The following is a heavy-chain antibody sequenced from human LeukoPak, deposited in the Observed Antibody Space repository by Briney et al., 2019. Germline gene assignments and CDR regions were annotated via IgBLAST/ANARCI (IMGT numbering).Heavy chain of an antibody. CDR2: ITTSNGNT. V-gene: IGHV1-18*01. Sequence: ASVKVSCTASGYTFISYGISWVRQAPGQGLEWMGWITTSNGNTNYAQKFQDKFTMTSDTSTSTAYMELRSLRSDDTAVYYCGRVINGFIDYWGQGTLVTVSS. CDR3: GRVINGFIDY. CDR1: GYTFISYG. D-gene: IGHD2-8*01. J-gene: IGHJ4*02.